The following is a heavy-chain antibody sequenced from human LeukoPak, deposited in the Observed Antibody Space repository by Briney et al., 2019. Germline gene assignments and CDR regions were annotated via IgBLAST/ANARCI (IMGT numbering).Heavy chain of an antibody. V-gene: IGHV1-2*04. J-gene: IGHJ5*02. CDR3: ARESISLPGIAAAGWHWFDP. Sequence: ASVKVSCKASGYTFTGYYMHWVRQAPGQGLEWMGWINPNSGGTNYAQKFQGWVTMTRDTSISTAYMELSRLRSDDTAVYYCARESISLPGIAAAGWHWFDPWGQGTLVTVSS. CDR1: GYTFTGYY. CDR2: INPNSGGT. D-gene: IGHD6-13*01.